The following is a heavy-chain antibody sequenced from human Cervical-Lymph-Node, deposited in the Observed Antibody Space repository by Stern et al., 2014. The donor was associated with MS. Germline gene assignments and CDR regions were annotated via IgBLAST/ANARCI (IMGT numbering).Heavy chain of an antibody. Sequence: VQLVQYEAEVKKPGASGKDSCKASGYTFTSYGISWVRQAPEQGLEWMRWISAYNDNANYAQKLQGRVTMTTDTSTSTAYMELRSLRSDDTAVYYCARGLLGSENAFDIWGQGTMVTVSS. J-gene: IGHJ3*02. CDR2: ISAYNDNA. D-gene: IGHD2-15*01. V-gene: IGHV1-18*01. CDR3: ARGLLGSENAFDI. CDR1: GYTFTSYG.